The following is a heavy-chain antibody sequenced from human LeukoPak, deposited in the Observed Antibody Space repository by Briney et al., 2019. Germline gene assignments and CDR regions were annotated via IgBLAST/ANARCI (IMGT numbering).Heavy chain of an antibody. Sequence: GGSLRLSCAASGFTFSSYAMSWVRQAPGKGLEWVSSISSSSSYIYYADSVKGRFTISRDNAKNSLYLQMNSLRAEDTAVYYCASSGFDDAFDIWGQGTMVTVSS. CDR1: GFTFSSYA. CDR2: ISSSSSYI. D-gene: IGHD3-10*01. V-gene: IGHV3-21*01. J-gene: IGHJ3*02. CDR3: ASSGFDDAFDI.